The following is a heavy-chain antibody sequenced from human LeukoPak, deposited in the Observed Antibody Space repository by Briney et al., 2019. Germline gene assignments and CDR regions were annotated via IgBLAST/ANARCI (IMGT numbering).Heavy chain of an antibody. Sequence: GGSLRLSCAASGFTVSSNYMSWVRQAPGKGLEWVSAISGSGGSTYYADSVKGRFTISRDNSKNTLYLQMNSLRAEDTAVYYCAKDLMGSITIFGVVIPSPFDYWGQGTLVTVSS. CDR3: AKDLMGSITIFGVVIPSPFDY. CDR1: GFTVSSNY. V-gene: IGHV3-23*01. J-gene: IGHJ4*02. D-gene: IGHD3-3*01. CDR2: ISGSGGST.